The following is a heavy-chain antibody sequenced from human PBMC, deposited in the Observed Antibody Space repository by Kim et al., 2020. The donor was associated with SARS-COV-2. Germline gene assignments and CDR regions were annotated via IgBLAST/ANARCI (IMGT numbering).Heavy chain of an antibody. V-gene: IGHV4-39*07. CDR1: GGSISSSSYY. Sequence: SETLSLTCTVSGGSISSSSYYWGWIRQPPGKGLEWIGSIYYSGSTYYNPSLKSRVTISVDTSKNQFSLKLSSVTAADTAVYYCARDPRYDYVWGSYRRSGFWFDYWGQGTLVTVSS. CDR2: IYYSGST. D-gene: IGHD3-16*02. CDR3: ARDPRYDYVWGSYRRSGFWFDY. J-gene: IGHJ4*02.